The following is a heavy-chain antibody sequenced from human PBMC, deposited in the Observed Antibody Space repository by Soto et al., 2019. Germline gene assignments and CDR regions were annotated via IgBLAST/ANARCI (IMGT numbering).Heavy chain of an antibody. CDR1: GYTFSNNG. J-gene: IGHJ4*02. V-gene: IGHV1-18*01. CDR3: ATAIAATGPADS. Sequence: VQSGGEVKKPGASVKVSCKASGYTFSNNGFTWVRQAPGQGLEWMGWIGGYNGNTNYAPKFQGRVTMTADTSTSTAHMELRGLRSDDTAVYYCATAIAATGPADSGGQGTLVTVSS. CDR2: IGGYNGNT. D-gene: IGHD6-13*01.